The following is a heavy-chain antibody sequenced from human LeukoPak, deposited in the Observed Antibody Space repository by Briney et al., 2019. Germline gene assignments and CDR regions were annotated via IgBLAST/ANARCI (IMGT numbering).Heavy chain of an antibody. CDR3: ARPRTWGSQRADAFDI. V-gene: IGHV1-2*02. D-gene: IGHD7-27*01. CDR2: INPNSGAT. J-gene: IGHJ3*02. CDR1: GYTFTGYY. Sequence: ASVKVSCKASGYTFTGYYMHWVRQAPGQGLEWMGWINPNSGATNSAQKFQGRVTMTRDTSISTAYMEVSRLKSDDTAVYYCARPRTWGSQRADAFDIWGQGTMISVSS.